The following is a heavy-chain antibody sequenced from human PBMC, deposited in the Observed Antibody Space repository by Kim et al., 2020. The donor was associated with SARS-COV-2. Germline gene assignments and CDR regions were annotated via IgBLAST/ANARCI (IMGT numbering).Heavy chain of an antibody. CDR3: AKSIVGAYGHYYYGMDV. Sequence: KGRFTISRDNSKNTLYLQMNSLRAEDTAVYYCAKSIVGAYGHYYYGMDVWGQGTTVTVSS. D-gene: IGHD1-26*01. V-gene: IGHV3-23*01. J-gene: IGHJ6*02.